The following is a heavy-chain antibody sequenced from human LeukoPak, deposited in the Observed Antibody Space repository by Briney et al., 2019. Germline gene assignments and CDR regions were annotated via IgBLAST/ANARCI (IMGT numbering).Heavy chain of an antibody. J-gene: IGHJ6*03. CDR2: IYTSGST. D-gene: IGHD6-13*01. CDR1: GGSISSYY. V-gene: IGHV4-4*09. CDR3: ARTSSSWPGWTDYYYYYYMDV. Sequence: SETQSLTCTVSGGSISSYYWSWIRQPPGKGLEWIGYIYTSGSTNYNPSLKNRVTISVDTSKNQFSLKLSSVTAADTAVYYCARTSSSWPGWTDYYYYYYMDVWGKGTTVTVSS.